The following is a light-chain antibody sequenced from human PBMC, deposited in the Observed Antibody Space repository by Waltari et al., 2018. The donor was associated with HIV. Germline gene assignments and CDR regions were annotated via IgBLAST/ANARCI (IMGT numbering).Light chain of an antibody. V-gene: IGKV1-39*01. Sequence: DIQMTQSPSYLSASVGDRASITCRASQAVANKVIWFQQKPGKSPKLLIYDASRLPSGVPSRFSGSGSGTDFTLSINDVQPDDFASYFCQQLSSFPLTFGPGTRVDVK. CDR2: DAS. CDR1: QAVANK. CDR3: QQLSSFPLT. J-gene: IGKJ3*01.